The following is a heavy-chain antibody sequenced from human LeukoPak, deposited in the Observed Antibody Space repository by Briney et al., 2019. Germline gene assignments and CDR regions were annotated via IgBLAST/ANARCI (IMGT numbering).Heavy chain of an antibody. CDR3: ARDEGYYDSSGLDY. CDR2: ISAYDRNT. CDR1: GYTFTTFG. V-gene: IGHV1-18*01. J-gene: IGHJ4*02. D-gene: IGHD3-22*01. Sequence: ASAKVSCKASGYTFTTFGISWLRQAPGQGLEWMGWISAYDRNTNFAQNLQGRVTMTTDTSTSTAYMELRSLRSDDTAVYYCARDEGYYDSSGLDYWGQGTLVTVSS.